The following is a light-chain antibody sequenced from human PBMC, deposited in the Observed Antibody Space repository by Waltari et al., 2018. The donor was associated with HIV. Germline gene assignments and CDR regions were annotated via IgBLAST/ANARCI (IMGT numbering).Light chain of an antibody. CDR3: QAWDGSTAI. Sequence: SYALTQPHSVSVSPGQTASIPCSGDKLGGKYISWYNQKPGQSPVLFIYQHNKRPSGIPERFSGSNSGNTATLTISGTKAMDEADYYCQAWDGSTAIFGGRTKLTVL. CDR1: KLGGKY. V-gene: IGLV3-1*01. CDR2: QHN. J-gene: IGLJ2*01.